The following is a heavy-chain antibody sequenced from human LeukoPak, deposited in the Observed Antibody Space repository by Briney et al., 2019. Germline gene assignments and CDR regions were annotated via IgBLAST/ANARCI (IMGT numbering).Heavy chain of an antibody. Sequence: GGSLRLSCAASGFTFSSYSMNWVRQAPGKGLEWVSSISSSSSYIYYADSVKGRFTISRDSAKNSLYLQMNSLRAEDTAVYYCARSPVEMATVSFDYWGQGTLVTVSS. CDR2: ISSSSSYI. J-gene: IGHJ4*02. V-gene: IGHV3-21*01. D-gene: IGHD5-24*01. CDR1: GFTFSSYS. CDR3: ARSPVEMATVSFDY.